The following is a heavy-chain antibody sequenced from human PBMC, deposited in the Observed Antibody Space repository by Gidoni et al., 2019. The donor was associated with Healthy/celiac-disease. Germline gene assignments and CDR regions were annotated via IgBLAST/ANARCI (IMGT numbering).Heavy chain of an antibody. Sequence: EVQLVESGGGLVKPGGSLRLSCAASGFTFNSYSMNWVRQAPGKGLEWVSSISSSSSYIYYADSVKGRFTISRDNAKNSLYLQMNSLRAEDTAVYYCASEGERWLHPFDYWGQGTLVTVSS. V-gene: IGHV3-21*01. CDR1: GFTFNSYS. J-gene: IGHJ4*02. D-gene: IGHD3-16*01. CDR3: ASEGERWLHPFDY. CDR2: ISSSSSYI.